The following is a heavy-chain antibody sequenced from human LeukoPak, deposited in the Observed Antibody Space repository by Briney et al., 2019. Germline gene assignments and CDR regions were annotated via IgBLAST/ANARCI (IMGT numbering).Heavy chain of an antibody. Sequence: TGGSLRLSCAASGFIGSSNSMSWVRQAPGKGLEWVSVIYSGDSTYYADSVKGRFTISRDNSKNTLYLQMNSLRAEDTAVYFCATVYDSGGYYFNYWGQGTLVTVSS. CDR1: GFIGSSNS. V-gene: IGHV3-53*01. CDR3: ATVYDSGGYYFNY. D-gene: IGHD3-22*01. J-gene: IGHJ4*02. CDR2: IYSGDST.